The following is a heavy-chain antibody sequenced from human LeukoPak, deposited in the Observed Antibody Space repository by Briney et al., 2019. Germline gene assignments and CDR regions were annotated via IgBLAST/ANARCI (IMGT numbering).Heavy chain of an antibody. D-gene: IGHD3-22*01. V-gene: IGHV3-23*05. CDR1: GFTFSNCA. J-gene: IGHJ4*02. CDR2: IYTGGNT. Sequence: GGSLRLSCAASGFTFSNCAMSWVRQAPEKGLEWVSTIYTGGNTYYAASVKGRFTISRDFSKNTVFLHMNSLRAEDTAMYYCARGDDSGYYDYFDYWGQGALVTVSS. CDR3: ARGDDSGYYDYFDY.